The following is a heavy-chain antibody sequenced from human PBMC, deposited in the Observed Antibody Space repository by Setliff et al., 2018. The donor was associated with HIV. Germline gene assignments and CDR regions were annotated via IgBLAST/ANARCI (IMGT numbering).Heavy chain of an antibody. CDR3: ARGTAPRPASVLEFLEWLFPNWFDP. J-gene: IGHJ5*02. V-gene: IGHV1-8*02. CDR1: GYNFTDYD. D-gene: IGHD3-3*02. Sequence: ASVKVSCKASGYNFTDYDINWVRQATGQGLEWMGWMNPNNGNTGYAEKFQGRVTMTRDTSIGTAYMELSSLRSDDTAVYYCARGTAPRPASVLEFLEWLFPNWFDPWGQGTLVTVSS. CDR2: MNPNNGNT.